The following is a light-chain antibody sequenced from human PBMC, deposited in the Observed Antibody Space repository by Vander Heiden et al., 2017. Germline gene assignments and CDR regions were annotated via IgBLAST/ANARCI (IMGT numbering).Light chain of an antibody. V-gene: IGKV3-20*01. CDR2: GAS. CDR3: HQYGNSPPDT. J-gene: IGKJ2*01. Sequence: DTVLTLSPGTLSLSLGDRAPLSCWARHSVSSNYLAWHQQKPGQATRLLIYGASSSATGSPDRFSGSGSGTDFTLTISRREPEEYAVYYCHQYGNSPPDTFGQGTKLEIK. CDR1: HSVSSNY.